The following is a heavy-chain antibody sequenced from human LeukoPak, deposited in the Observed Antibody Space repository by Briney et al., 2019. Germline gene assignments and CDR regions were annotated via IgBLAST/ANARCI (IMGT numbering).Heavy chain of an antibody. CDR1: GGCITSSSYY. CDR2: IYYSGST. D-gene: IGHD1-26*01. J-gene: IGHJ4*02. V-gene: IGHV4-39*01. CDR3: ARRLALGTYDY. Sequence: SETLSLTCNVSGGCITSSSYYWAWIRQPPGKGLEWIGTIYYSGSTYYNPSLKSQFTISIDTSKKQFSLRLSSLTAADTAVYYCARRLALGTYDYWGQGTLVTVSS.